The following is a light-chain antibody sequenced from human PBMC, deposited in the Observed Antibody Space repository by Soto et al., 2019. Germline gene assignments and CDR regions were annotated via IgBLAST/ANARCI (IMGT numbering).Light chain of an antibody. CDR3: AAWDDSVSVYV. CDR2: RNN. CDR1: TSDIGSNT. V-gene: IGLV1-44*01. J-gene: IGLJ1*01. Sequence: QSVLTQPPSASGTPGQRVSISCYGGTSDIGSNTVNWYQHLPGTAPRLLIYRNNQRPSGVPDRFSGSKSGTAASLAISGLHSEDEDDYFCAAWDDSVSVYVFGSGTNVTVL.